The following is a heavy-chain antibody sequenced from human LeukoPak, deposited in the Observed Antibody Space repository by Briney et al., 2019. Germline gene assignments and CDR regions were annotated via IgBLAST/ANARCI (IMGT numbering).Heavy chain of an antibody. CDR3: ARGTYYYDSSGYYGY. CDR2: ISSSGSTK. V-gene: IGHV3-48*01. Sequence: GSLRLSCAASGFTFSSFNVNWVRQAPGKGLEWVSYISSSGSTKYYADSVKGRFTISRDNAQNSLFLQMNSLRAEDTAVYYCARGTYYYDSSGYYGYWGQGTLVTVSS. J-gene: IGHJ4*02. D-gene: IGHD3-22*01. CDR1: GFTFSSFN.